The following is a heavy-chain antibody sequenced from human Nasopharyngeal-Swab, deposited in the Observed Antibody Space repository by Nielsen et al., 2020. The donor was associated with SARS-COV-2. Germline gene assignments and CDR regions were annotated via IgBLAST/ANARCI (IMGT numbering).Heavy chain of an antibody. CDR1: GFTFRNYA. J-gene: IGHJ4*02. CDR2: ISNGGGTT. V-gene: IGHV3-23*01. Sequence: GGSLGLSCAASGFTFRNYAMSWVRQAPGKGLEWVSGISNGGGTTHNADSVRGRFTISRDNSKNTLYLQMNSLRAEDTATYYCAKVFTAATGSYFDFWGQGTLVTVSS. D-gene: IGHD6-13*01. CDR3: AKVFTAATGSYFDF.